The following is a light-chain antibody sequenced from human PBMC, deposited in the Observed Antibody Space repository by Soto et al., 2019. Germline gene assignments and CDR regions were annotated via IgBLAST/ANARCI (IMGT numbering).Light chain of an antibody. J-gene: IGKJ2*01. CDR2: AAS. Sequence: SLAALSAHIKDRVIITCRASQSISNHLNWYQQKPGKAPKLLIFAASSLQSGVPSRFSGSRSGPDFTLTISSLQPEDFATYYWQQSYSSPPTFG. CDR3: QQSYSSPPT. V-gene: IGKV1-39*01. CDR1: QSISNH.